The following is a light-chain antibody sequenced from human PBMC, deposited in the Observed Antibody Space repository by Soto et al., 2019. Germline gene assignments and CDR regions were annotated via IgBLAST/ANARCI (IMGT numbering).Light chain of an antibody. V-gene: IGLV2-14*01. CDR1: GSDIGAYDY. CDR3: SSYTKTNTRV. CDR2: EIH. J-gene: IGLJ3*02. Sequence: QSALTQPASVSGSPGQSITISCTGTGSDIGAYDYVSWFQHHPGKAPKLIIYEIHNRPSGVSIRFSGSKSGNTASLTISGLQAEDEAIYFCSSYTKTNTRVFGGGTSSPS.